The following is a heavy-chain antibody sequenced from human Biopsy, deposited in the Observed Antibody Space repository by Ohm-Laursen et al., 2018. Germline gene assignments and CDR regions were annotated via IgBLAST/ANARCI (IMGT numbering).Heavy chain of an antibody. D-gene: IGHD1-26*01. CDR2: VSGNNGNT. CDR1: GYSFTIYV. CDR3: ARGGGGSLWLGEPSGRYFDA. V-gene: IGHV1-18*01. J-gene: IGHJ5*02. Sequence: ASVKASCKPSGYSFTIYVITWVRQAPGQGLEGMGWVSGNNGNTNYAQKFQGRVTMTIDTSTATAYMDLSSLRSDDTAVYFIARGGGGSLWLGEPSGRYFDAWGQGTLVTVSP.